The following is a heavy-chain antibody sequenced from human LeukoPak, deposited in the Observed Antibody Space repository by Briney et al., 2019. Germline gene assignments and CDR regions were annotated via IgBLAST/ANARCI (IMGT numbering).Heavy chain of an antibody. J-gene: IGHJ4*02. CDR3: ARESHVTREDY. CDR1: GYTFTSYG. Sequence: ASVKVSCKASGYTFTSYGISWVRQAPGQGLEWMGWISANDGNTDYPQKLQGRVTMATDTSTSTAYMELRSLRSDDTAVYYCARESHVTREDYWGQGTLVTVSS. D-gene: IGHD3-10*01. CDR2: ISANDGNT. V-gene: IGHV1-18*01.